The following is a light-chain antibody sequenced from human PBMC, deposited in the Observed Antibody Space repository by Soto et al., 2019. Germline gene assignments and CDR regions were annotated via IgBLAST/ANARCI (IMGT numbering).Light chain of an antibody. CDR1: QSVGIN. CDR2: GAS. CDR3: QQYNDWPRT. Sequence: EILLTQSPGTLSLSPGERATLSFRASQSVGINVAWYQQKPGQAPRLLIYGASTRATGSPDRFSASGSATEFTLTISSLLSEDFAVYYCQQYNDWPRTFGQGTKVDIK. J-gene: IGKJ1*01. V-gene: IGKV3-15*01.